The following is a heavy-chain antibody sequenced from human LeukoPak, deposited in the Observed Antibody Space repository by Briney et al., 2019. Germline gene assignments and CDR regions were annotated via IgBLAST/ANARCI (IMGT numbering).Heavy chain of an antibody. J-gene: IGHJ4*02. V-gene: IGHV4-34*01. D-gene: IGHD6-13*01. Sequence: PSETLSLTCAVYGGSFSGYYWSWIRQPPGKGLEWIGEINHSGSTNYNPSLKSRVTISVDTSKNQFSLKLSSVTAADTAVYYCARRGSSWYVVNYWGQGTLVTVSS. CDR2: INHSGST. CDR1: GGSFSGYY. CDR3: ARRGSSWYVVNY.